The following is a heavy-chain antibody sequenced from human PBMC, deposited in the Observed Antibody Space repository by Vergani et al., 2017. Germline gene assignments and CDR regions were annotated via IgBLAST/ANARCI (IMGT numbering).Heavy chain of an antibody. CDR1: GFTFNQYG. Sequence: QVQLVESGGGVVQPGRSLRLSCAASGFTFNQYGMHWDRKAPGKGLEWVAVTWYDGNNKQYADSVKGRLHISRDNSKSTMYLQMNSLRDEDTGVYYWAKDSVWFDPWGQGTLVTVSS. J-gene: IGHJ5*02. V-gene: IGHV3-33*06. D-gene: IGHD3-10*01. CDR2: TWYDGNNK. CDR3: AKDSVWFDP.